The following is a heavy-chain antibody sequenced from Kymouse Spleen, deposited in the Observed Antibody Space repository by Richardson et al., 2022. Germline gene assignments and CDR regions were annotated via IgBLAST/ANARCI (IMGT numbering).Heavy chain of an antibody. J-gene: IGHJ4*02. Sequence: QVQLQQWGAGLLKPSETLSLTCAVYGGSFSGYYWSWIRQPPGKGLEWIGEINHSGSTNYNPSLKSRVTISVDTSKNQFSLKLSSVTAADTAVYYCARGGQLGGDYWGQGTLVTVSS. V-gene: IGHV4-34*01. CDR1: GGSFSGYY. CDR2: INHSGST. D-gene: IGHD6-6*01. CDR3: ARGGQLGGDY.